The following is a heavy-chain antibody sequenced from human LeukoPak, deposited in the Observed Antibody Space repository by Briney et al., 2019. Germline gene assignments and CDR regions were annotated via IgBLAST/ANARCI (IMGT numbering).Heavy chain of an antibody. CDR1: GYTFTSNY. V-gene: IGHV1-46*01. Sequence: ASVKVSCTASGYTFTSNYIHWVRQAPGQGLEWMGMIYPRDGSTSYAQKFQGRVTMTRNTSISTAYMELSSLRSEDTAVYYCARGQVSYYDYVWGSYRQYYFDYWGQGTLVTVSS. D-gene: IGHD3-16*02. J-gene: IGHJ4*02. CDR2: IYPRDGST. CDR3: ARGQVSYYDYVWGSYRQYYFDY.